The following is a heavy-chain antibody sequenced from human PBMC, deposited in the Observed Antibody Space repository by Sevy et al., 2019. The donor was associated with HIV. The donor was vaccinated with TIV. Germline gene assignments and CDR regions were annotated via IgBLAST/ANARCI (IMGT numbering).Heavy chain of an antibody. V-gene: IGHV1-69*13. CDR1: GGTFSSYA. J-gene: IGHJ4*02. D-gene: IGHD3-10*01. CDR2: IIPIFGTA. CDR3: ASEYDYGSGSYYPMASYYFDY. Sequence: ASVKVTCKASGGTFSSYAISWVRQAPGQGLEWMGSIIPIFGTANYAQKFQGRVTITADESTSTAYMELSSLRSEDTAVYYCASEYDYGSGSYYPMASYYFDYWGQGTLVTVSS.